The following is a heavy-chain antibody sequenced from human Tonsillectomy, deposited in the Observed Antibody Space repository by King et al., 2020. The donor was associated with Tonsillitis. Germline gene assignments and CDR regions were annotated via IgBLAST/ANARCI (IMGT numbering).Heavy chain of an antibody. D-gene: IGHD3-3*01. CDR2: ISGDGSVI. V-gene: IGHV3-48*01. Sequence: VQLVESGGGLVQPGGSLRLSCADSGFTFSSYSMNWVRQAPGKGLEWISYISGDGSVIYDADSVKGRFNISRDNAKNSLYLQMNSLRAEDTAVYYCARGEHFDFWSGFSAFDYWGQGTLVTVSS. CDR3: ARGEHFDFWSGFSAFDY. J-gene: IGHJ4*02. CDR1: GFTFSSYS.